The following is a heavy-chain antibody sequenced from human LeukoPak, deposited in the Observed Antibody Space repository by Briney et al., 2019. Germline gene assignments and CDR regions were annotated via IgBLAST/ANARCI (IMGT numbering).Heavy chain of an antibody. Sequence: PSGTLSLTCTVSGYSISSGYYWGWIRQPPGKGLEWIGSIYHSGSTYYNPSLKSRVTISVDTSKNQFSLKLSSVTAADTAVYYCAREVRWDSGYYYVSYYYYYMDVWGKGTTVTVSS. CDR2: IYHSGST. J-gene: IGHJ6*03. D-gene: IGHD3-22*01. CDR1: GYSISSGYY. V-gene: IGHV4-38-2*02. CDR3: AREVRWDSGYYYVSYYYYYMDV.